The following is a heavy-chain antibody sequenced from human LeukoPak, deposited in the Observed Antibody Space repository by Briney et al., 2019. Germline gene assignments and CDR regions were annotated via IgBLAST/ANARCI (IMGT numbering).Heavy chain of an antibody. D-gene: IGHD4-23*01. CDR1: GYTFTGYY. J-gene: IGHJ1*01. CDR3: ARGRTTGVTPGYFQY. V-gene: IGHV1-2*02. CDR2: INPNSGTDDT. Sequence: ASVKVSCKASGYTFTGYYMHWVRQAPGQGLEWMGCINPNSGTDDTNYAQKFQGRVTMTRDTSTSTVYMELSSLRSEDTAVYYCARGRTTGVTPGYFQYWGQGTLVIVSS.